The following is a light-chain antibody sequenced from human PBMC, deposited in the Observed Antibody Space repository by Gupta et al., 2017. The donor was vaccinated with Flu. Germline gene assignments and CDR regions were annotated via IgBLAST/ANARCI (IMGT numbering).Light chain of an antibody. CDR1: QSVDRW. CDR3: QQTQSYSGSS. CDR2: KAS. Sequence: DRVTITCRASQSVDRWLAWYQQKPGKPPKLLIYKASNLERGVPSRFGGSGSGTEFTLTISSVQPDDFATYYCQQTQSYSGSSFGQGTKMQIK. J-gene: IGKJ2*04. V-gene: IGKV1-5*03.